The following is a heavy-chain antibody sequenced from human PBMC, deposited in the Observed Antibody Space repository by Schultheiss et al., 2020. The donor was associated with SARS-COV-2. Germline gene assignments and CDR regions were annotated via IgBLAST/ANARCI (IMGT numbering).Heavy chain of an antibody. CDR3: ATTSPVSSTMSSPYYYGMDV. Sequence: SVKVSCKASGGSFSNYLISWVRQAPGQGLEWMGGIVPLFVSATYAERFRDRVTIFADESTSTAYMELSSLRSEDTAVYYCATTSPVSSTMSSPYYYGMDVWGQGTTVTVSS. CDR1: GGSFSNYL. V-gene: IGHV1-69*13. CDR2: IVPLFVSA. J-gene: IGHJ6*02. D-gene: IGHD2-2*01.